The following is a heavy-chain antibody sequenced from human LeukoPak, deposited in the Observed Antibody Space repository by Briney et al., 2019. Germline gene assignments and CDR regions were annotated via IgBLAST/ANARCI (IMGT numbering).Heavy chain of an antibody. CDR3: ARAPYDSGGYYDYYFDY. D-gene: IGHD3-22*01. Sequence: SETLSLTCTVSGGSISSYYWSWIRQPPREGLEWIGYIYYSGSTNYNPSLKSRVTISVDTSKNQFSLKLSSVTAADTAVYYCARAPYDSGGYYDYYFDYWGQGTLVTVSS. V-gene: IGHV4-59*08. CDR1: GGSISSYY. CDR2: IYYSGST. J-gene: IGHJ4*02.